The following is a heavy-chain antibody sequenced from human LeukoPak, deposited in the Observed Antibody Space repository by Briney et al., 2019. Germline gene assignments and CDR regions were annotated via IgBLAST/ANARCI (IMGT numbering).Heavy chain of an antibody. Sequence: SETLSLTCTVSGVSITSRNYYWGWIRQSPGTGLEWIASSYYSGSTYYSASPQSRVSISVDASKNHFSLRLTAVTAADTGVYFCARQHRYSYNEVTHFDSWGQGTLVTVSS. CDR3: ARQHRYSYNEVTHFDS. V-gene: IGHV4-39*02. J-gene: IGHJ4*02. CDR2: SYYSGST. CDR1: GVSITSRNYY. D-gene: IGHD5-24*01.